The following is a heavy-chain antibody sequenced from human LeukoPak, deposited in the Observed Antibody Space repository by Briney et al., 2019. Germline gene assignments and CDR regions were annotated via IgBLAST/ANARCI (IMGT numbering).Heavy chain of an antibody. D-gene: IGHD3-9*01. CDR2: MNPNSGNT. CDR1: GYTFTSYD. J-gene: IGHJ4*02. CDR3: ARAIRILTGYYLYYFGY. V-gene: IGHV1-8*01. Sequence: GASVKVSCKASGYTFTSYDINWVRQATGQGLEWMGWMNPNSGNTGYAQKFQGRVTMTRNTSISTAYMELSSLRSEDTAVYYCARAIRILTGYYLYYFGYWGQGTLVTVSS.